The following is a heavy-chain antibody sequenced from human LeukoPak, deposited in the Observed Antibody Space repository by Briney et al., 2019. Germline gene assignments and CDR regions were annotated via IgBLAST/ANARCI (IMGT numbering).Heavy chain of an antibody. V-gene: IGHV1-2*02. Sequence: GASVKVSCKASGYTFTGYYMHWVRQAPGQGLEWMGWINPNSGGTNYAQKLQGKVTMTRDTSISTAYMELSRLRSDDTAVYYCARGWRPTIAVAGLFDYWGQGTLVTVSS. J-gene: IGHJ4*02. D-gene: IGHD6-19*01. CDR3: ARGWRPTIAVAGLFDY. CDR1: GYTFTGYY. CDR2: INPNSGGT.